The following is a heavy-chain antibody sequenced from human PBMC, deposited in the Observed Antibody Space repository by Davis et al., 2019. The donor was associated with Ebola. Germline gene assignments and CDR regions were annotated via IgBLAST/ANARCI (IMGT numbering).Heavy chain of an antibody. Sequence: GESLKISCKGSGYSFTSYWIGWVRQMPGKGLEWMGIIYPGDSDTRYSPSFQGQVTISADKSISTAYLQWSSLKASDTAMYYCARGLPRYCTNGVCPDDAFDIWCQGTMVTVSS. CDR3: ARGLPRYCTNGVCPDDAFDI. D-gene: IGHD2-8*01. V-gene: IGHV5-51*01. CDR2: IYPGDSDT. CDR1: GYSFTSYW. J-gene: IGHJ3*02.